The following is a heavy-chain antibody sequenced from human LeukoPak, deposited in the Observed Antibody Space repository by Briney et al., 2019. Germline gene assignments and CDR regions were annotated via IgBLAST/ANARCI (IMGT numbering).Heavy chain of an antibody. CDR1: GFTFSSYA. V-gene: IGHV3-23*01. D-gene: IGHD3-9*01. Sequence: GGSLRLSCAASGFTFSSYAMSWVRQAPGKGLEWDSAISGSGGSTYYADSVKGRFTISRDNSKNTLYLQMNSLRAEDTAVYYCAKDSSYDILTGYYPPPNDWFDPWGQGTLVTVSS. CDR2: ISGSGGST. J-gene: IGHJ5*02. CDR3: AKDSSYDILTGYYPPPNDWFDP.